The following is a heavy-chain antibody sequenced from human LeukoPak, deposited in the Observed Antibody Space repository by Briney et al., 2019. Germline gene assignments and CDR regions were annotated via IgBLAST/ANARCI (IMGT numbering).Heavy chain of an antibody. V-gene: IGHV3-48*03. Sequence: GGSLRLSCAASGFTFSSYEFNWVRQAPGQGLEWLSYIDTSGSRIYYADSVKGRFTISRDNSKNTLYLQMNSLRAEDTAVYYCAKEEYYYDSSGYPRGYYFDYWGQGTLVTVSS. CDR1: GFTFSSYE. J-gene: IGHJ4*02. CDR2: IDTSGSRI. CDR3: AKEEYYYDSSGYPRGYYFDY. D-gene: IGHD3-22*01.